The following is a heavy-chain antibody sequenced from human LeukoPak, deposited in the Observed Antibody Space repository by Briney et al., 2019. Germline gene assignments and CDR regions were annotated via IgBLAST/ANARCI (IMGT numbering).Heavy chain of an antibody. CDR3: ARGTSTTFDY. D-gene: IGHD2/OR15-2a*01. CDR1: GFTFSNYW. CDR2: INSDGRST. Sequence: PGGSLRLSCAASGFTFSNYWMHWIRQAPGKGLVWVSRINSDGRSTSYAGSVKGRFTISRDNAKNTLYLQMNSLRAEDTAVYFCARGTSTTFDYWGQGTLVTVSS. V-gene: IGHV3-74*01. J-gene: IGHJ4*02.